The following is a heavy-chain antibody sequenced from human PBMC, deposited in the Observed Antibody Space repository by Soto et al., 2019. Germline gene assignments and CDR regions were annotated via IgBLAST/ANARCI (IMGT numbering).Heavy chain of an antibody. V-gene: IGHV2-5*01. Sequence: QITLKESGPTLVKPTQTLTLTCTFSGFSLSTSGMVVGWIRQPPGKAPEWLAFIYWNDDKRYSPSLRSRLTITKDTSKNQVVLIMTNMDPGDTATYYCAHRATTISIDYWGQGTLVTVSS. D-gene: IGHD5-12*01. J-gene: IGHJ4*02. CDR1: GFSLSTSGMV. CDR2: IYWNDDK. CDR3: AHRATTISIDY.